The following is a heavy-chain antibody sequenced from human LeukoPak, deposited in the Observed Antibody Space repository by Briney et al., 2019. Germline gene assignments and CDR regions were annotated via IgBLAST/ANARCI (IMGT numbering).Heavy chain of an antibody. J-gene: IGHJ4*02. CDR1: GFTFSSNW. D-gene: IGHD2-2*02. V-gene: IGHV3-7*01. CDR2: IKQDGSEI. Sequence: GGSLRLSCAASGFTFSSNWMSWVRQAPGKGLEWVANIKQDGSEIYYVDSVKGRFTISRDNAKNSLYLQMNSLRAEDTAVYYCARVVQGCSSTSCYTLDYWGQGTLVTVSS. CDR3: ARVVQGCSSTSCYTLDY.